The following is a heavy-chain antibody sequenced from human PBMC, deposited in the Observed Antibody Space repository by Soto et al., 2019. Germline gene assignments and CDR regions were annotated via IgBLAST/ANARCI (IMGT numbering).Heavy chain of an antibody. J-gene: IGHJ4*02. V-gene: IGHV4-59*13. D-gene: IGHD6-19*01. CDR2: IYYRWST. Sequence: QVQLQESGPGLVKPSETLSLTCTVSGGSISSYYWRWIRQPPRKGLEWMGYIYYRWSTNYNPPLKSRITRSVDTSKNQFSLTLSSVTAADTAVYYCARVRWTVAGPSHFDFWGQGTLVTVSS. CDR3: ARVRWTVAGPSHFDF. CDR1: GGSISSYY.